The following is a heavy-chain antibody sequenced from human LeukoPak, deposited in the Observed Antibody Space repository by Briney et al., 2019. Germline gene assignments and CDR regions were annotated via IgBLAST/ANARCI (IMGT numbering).Heavy chain of an antibody. D-gene: IGHD4-23*01. CDR1: GYRFSTYW. CDR2: IYPGDSDT. V-gene: IGHV5-51*01. Sequence: GESLKISCKGSGYRFSTYWIAWVRQMPGKGLEWMGIIYPGDSDTRYSPSFQGQVTISADKSISTAYLQWSSLKASDTAMYYCARQPVENLFDYWGQGTLVTVSS. J-gene: IGHJ4*02. CDR3: ARQPVENLFDY.